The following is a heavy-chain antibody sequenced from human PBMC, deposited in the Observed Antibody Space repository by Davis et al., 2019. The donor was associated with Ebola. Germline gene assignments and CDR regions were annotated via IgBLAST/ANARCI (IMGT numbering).Heavy chain of an antibody. D-gene: IGHD1/OR15-1a*01. CDR3: VTENWYRFES. CDR1: GGSVSSGYYY. Sequence: MPSETLSLTCTVSGGSVSSGYYYWSWIRQPPGKGLEWIGYIYYSGDTNYNPSLKSRVTFSVDTSKNQFSLKLSSVTAADTAVYYCVTENWYRFESWGQGTLVTVSS. V-gene: IGHV4-61*01. J-gene: IGHJ4*02. CDR2: IYYSGDT.